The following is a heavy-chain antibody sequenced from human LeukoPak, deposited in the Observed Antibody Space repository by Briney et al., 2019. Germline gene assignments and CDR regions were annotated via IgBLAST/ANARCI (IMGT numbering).Heavy chain of an antibody. CDR3: ARSVDTAMVNAFDI. D-gene: IGHD5-18*01. J-gene: IGHJ3*02. CDR1: GFSLSTSGAG. CDR2: TYWHDDK. Sequence: ESGPTLVKPTQTLTLTCTFSGFSLSTSGAGVGWIRQPPGTALEWLALTYWHDDKRYSPSLKSRLTITKDTSKNQVVLTMTNMDPVDTATYYCARSVDTAMVNAFDIWGQGTMVTVSS. V-gene: IGHV2-5*01.